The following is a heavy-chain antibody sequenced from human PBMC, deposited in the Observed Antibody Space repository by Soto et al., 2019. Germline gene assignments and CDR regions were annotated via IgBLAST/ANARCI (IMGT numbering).Heavy chain of an antibody. Sequence: GASVKVSCKASGGTFSTYAISWVRQAPGQGLEWMGGIIPMFGTSHSAQKFQGRVTMTRNTSISTAYMELSSLRSEDTAVYYCAAIWFGELALDYWGQGTLVTVSS. V-gene: IGHV1-69*05. CDR1: GGTFSTYA. J-gene: IGHJ4*02. CDR2: IIPMFGTS. D-gene: IGHD3-10*01. CDR3: AAIWFGELALDY.